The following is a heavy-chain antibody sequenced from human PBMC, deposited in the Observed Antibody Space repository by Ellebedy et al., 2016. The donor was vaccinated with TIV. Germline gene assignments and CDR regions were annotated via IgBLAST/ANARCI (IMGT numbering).Heavy chain of an antibody. J-gene: IGHJ4*02. CDR3: GRGGAYTVRWPLDY. D-gene: IGHD2-2*02. Sequence: MPSETLSLTCSVSGGAISRYYWSWIRQPPGKELEWLGYIFPGGSTKYNPSLKSRVTISVDTFKRQFSLKLSSLTAADTAVYYCGRGGAYTVRWPLDYWGQGTLVTVSS. V-gene: IGHV4-59*01. CDR2: IFPGGST. CDR1: GGAISRYY.